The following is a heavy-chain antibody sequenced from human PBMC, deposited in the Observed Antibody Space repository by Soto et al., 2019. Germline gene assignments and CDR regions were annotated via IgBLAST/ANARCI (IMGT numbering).Heavy chain of an antibody. V-gene: IGHV4-30-2*01. CDR2: IYHSGST. Sequence: PSETLSLTCAVSGGSISSGGYSGSWIRQPPGKGLEWIGYIYHSGSTYYNPSLKSRVTISVDRSKNQFSLKLSSVTAADTAVYYCASSSSGSYFDYFDYWGQGTLVTVSS. CDR3: ASSSSGSYFDYFDY. D-gene: IGHD1-26*01. CDR1: GGSISSGGYS. J-gene: IGHJ4*02.